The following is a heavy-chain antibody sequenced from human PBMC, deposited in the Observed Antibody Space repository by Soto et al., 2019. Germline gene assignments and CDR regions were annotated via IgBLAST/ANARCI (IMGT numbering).Heavy chain of an antibody. CDR1: GFSLSATGVG. V-gene: IGHV2-5*02. Sequence: QITLKESGPTLLKPTQTLTLTCSFSGFSLSATGVGVGWVRQPRGQALEFLALIYWDDDQKFRPSLRSRLTITKDTSKNEVVLTMTNMDSVDSGTYYCVHTPNYRLGGLHYWGRGTLVTVSS. CDR3: VHTPNYRLGGLHY. CDR2: IYWDDDQ. J-gene: IGHJ4*02. D-gene: IGHD1-7*01.